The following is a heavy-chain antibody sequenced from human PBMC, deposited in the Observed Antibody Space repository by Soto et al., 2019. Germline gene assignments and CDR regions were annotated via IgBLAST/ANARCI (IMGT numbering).Heavy chain of an antibody. J-gene: IGHJ4*02. V-gene: IGHV1-69*13. D-gene: IGHD5-18*01. CDR1: GGTFSSYA. CDR3: ARENVDTAMDSN. CDR2: IIPIFGTA. Sequence: SVKVSCKASGGTFSSYAISWVRQAPGQGLEWMGGIIPIFGTANYAQKFQGRVTITADESTSTAYMELSSLRSEDTAVYYCARENVDTAMDSNWGQGTLVTSPQ.